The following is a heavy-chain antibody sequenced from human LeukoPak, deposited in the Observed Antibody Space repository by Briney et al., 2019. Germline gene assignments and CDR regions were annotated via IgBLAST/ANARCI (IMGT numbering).Heavy chain of an antibody. CDR1: GFTFSSYS. V-gene: IGHV3-21*01. CDR2: IITSSNYI. CDR3: ARELYSSSSRWFDP. D-gene: IGHD6-6*01. J-gene: IGHJ5*02. Sequence: GGSLRLSCAASGFTFSSYSMNWVRQAPGKGLEWVSFIITSSNYIYYADSVKGRFTISRDNAKNSLYLQMNSLRAEDTAVYYCARELYSSSSRWFDPWGQGTLVTVSS.